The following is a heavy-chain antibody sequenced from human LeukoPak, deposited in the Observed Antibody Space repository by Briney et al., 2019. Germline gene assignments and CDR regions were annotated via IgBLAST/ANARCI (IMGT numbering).Heavy chain of an antibody. CDR1: GGSISSGGYY. CDR2: IYYSGST. J-gene: IGHJ4*02. CDR3: ARVLNNYYDSSGYYPSFDY. Sequence: PSETLSLTCTVSGGSISSGGYYWRWIRQHPGKGLEWIGYIYYSGSTYYNPSLKSRVTISVDTSKNQFSLKLSSVTAADTAVYYCARVLNNYYDSSGYYPSFDYWGQGTLVTVSS. V-gene: IGHV4-31*03. D-gene: IGHD3-22*01.